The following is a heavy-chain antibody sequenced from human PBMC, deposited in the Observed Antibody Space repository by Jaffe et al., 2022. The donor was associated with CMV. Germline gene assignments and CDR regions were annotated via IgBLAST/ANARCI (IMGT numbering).Heavy chain of an antibody. CDR3: TRNPYYYYYYMDV. V-gene: IGHV3-49*04. Sequence: EVQLVESGGGLVQPGRSLRLSCTASGFTFGDYAMSWVRQAPGKGLEWVGFIRSKAYGGTTEYAASVKGRFTISRDDSKSIAYLQMNSLKTEDTAVYYCTRNPYYYYYYMDVWGKGTTVTVSS. CDR2: IRSKAYGGTT. J-gene: IGHJ6*03. CDR1: GFTFGDYA.